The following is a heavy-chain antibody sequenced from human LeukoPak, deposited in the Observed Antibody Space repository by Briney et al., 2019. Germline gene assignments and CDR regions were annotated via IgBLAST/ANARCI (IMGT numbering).Heavy chain of an antibody. Sequence: ASVKVSCKASGYTFTGYYIHWVRQAPGQGLEWMGWMNPNSGNTVYAQKFQGRVTMTRNTSISTAYMELSRLRSEDTAVYYCARSIAVAGNLDYWGQGTLVTVSS. D-gene: IGHD6-19*01. J-gene: IGHJ4*02. CDR3: ARSIAVAGNLDY. V-gene: IGHV1-8*02. CDR1: GYTFTGYY. CDR2: MNPNSGNT.